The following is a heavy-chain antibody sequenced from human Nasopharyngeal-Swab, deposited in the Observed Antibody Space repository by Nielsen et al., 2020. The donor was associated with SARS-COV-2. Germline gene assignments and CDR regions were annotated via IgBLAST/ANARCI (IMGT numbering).Heavy chain of an antibody. CDR2: INPSGGSK. J-gene: IGHJ3*02. CDR3: ARVRGGSSSWYQGSDAFDI. V-gene: IGHV1-46*01. CDR1: GYTFTSYY. Sequence: ASVKVSCKASGYTFTSYYMHWVRQAPGQGLEWMGIINPSGGSKSYAQKFQGRVTMTRDASTSTVYMELRSLRSDDTAVYYCARVRGGSSSWYQGSDAFDIWGQGTMVTVSS. D-gene: IGHD6-13*01.